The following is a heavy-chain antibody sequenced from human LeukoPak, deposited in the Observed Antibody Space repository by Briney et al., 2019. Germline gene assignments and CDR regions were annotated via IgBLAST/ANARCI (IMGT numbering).Heavy chain of an antibody. D-gene: IGHD3-10*01. J-gene: IGHJ6*03. CDR2: IYTSGST. CDR1: GGFISRYY. V-gene: IGHV4-4*07. Sequence: SDTLSLTCTVSGGFISRYYWSWIRQPAGKGLEWIGRIYTSGSTNYNPSLKSRVTMSVDTAKNQFSLKLSSVTAADTAVYYCARDIVLWFGEPYYYYYMDVWGKGTTVTISS. CDR3: ARDIVLWFGEPYYYYYMDV.